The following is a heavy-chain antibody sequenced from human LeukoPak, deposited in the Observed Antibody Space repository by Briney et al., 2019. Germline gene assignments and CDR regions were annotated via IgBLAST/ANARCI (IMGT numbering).Heavy chain of an antibody. J-gene: IGHJ3*02. CDR1: GFTFSSYG. Sequence: GRSLRLSCAASGFTFSSYGMHWVRQAPGKGLEWVAVISYDGSNKYYADSVKGRSTISRDNSKNTLYLQMNSLRAEDTAVYYCAKDWYYYDSSGYNDAFDIWGQGTMVTVSS. D-gene: IGHD3-22*01. V-gene: IGHV3-30*18. CDR3: AKDWYYYDSSGYNDAFDI. CDR2: ISYDGSNK.